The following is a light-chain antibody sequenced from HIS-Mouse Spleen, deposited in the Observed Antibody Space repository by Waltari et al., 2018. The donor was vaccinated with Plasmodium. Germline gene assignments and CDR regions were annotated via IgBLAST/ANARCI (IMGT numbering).Light chain of an antibody. V-gene: IGLV2-23*01. CDR1: SSDVGSSNL. CDR2: EGS. Sequence: QSALTQPASVSGSPGQSITISCTGTSSDVGSSNLVSWYQQHPGKAPKLMIYEGSKRPSGFSNRFSGFKSGNTASLTISGLQAEDEADYYCCSYAGSRMVFGGGTKLTVL. J-gene: IGLJ2*01. CDR3: CSYAGSRMV.